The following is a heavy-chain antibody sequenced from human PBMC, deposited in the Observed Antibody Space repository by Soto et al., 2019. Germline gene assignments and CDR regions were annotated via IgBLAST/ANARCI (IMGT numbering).Heavy chain of an antibody. J-gene: IGHJ6*02. CDR3: AKELGTVAGIYYYCMDV. V-gene: IGHV3-23*01. D-gene: IGHD6-19*01. CDR1: GFTFSSYA. CDR2: ISGSGGST. Sequence: GGSLRLSCAASGFTFSSYAMSWVRQAPGKGLEWVSAISGSGGSTYYADSVKGRFTISRDESKNTLYLQMNSLRAEDTAVYYCAKELGTVAGIYYYCMDVWGQVTTVTVSS.